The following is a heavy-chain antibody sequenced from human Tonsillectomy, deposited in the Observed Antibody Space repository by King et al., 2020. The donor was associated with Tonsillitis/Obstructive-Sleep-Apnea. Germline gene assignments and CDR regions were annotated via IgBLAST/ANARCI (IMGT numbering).Heavy chain of an antibody. J-gene: IGHJ6*02. V-gene: IGHV4-34*01. D-gene: IGHD3-9*01. CDR2: INHSGST. CDR3: ARGRDYDILTGGDYYYYYGMDV. CDR1: GGSFSYYY. Sequence: VQLQQWGAGLLKPSETLSLTCAVYGGSFSYYYWNWIRQSPGKGLEWIGEINHSGSTNSNPSLKSRVTISIDTSKNQFSLKLSPVTAADTAVYYCARGRDYDILTGGDYYYYYGMDVWGQGTTVTVSS.